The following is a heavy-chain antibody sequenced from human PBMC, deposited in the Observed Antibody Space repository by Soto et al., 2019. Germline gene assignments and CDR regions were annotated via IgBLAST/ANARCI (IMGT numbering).Heavy chain of an antibody. D-gene: IGHD6-19*01. V-gene: IGHV3-21*01. J-gene: IGHJ6*02. CDR2: ISSSSSYI. CDR1: GFTFSSYS. CDR3: AREGEKWLDPYYYYGMYG. Sequence: SGGSLRLSCAAPGFTFSSYSMNWVRQAPGKGLEWVSSISSSSSYIYYADSVKGRFTISRDNAKNSLYLQMNSLRAEDTAVYYCAREGEKWLDPYYYYGMYGWGQGTTVSVSS.